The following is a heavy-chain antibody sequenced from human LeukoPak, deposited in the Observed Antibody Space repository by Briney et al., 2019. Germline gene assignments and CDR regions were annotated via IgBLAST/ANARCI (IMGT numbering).Heavy chain of an antibody. Sequence: GGSLRLSCAASGFTFSSYTMNWVRQAPGKGLEWVSYTSGYSNYIYYADSVKGRFTISRDNAKDSLYLQMNSLRAEDTAVYYCARGPGYCSGGSCYYYYMDVWGKGTTVTISS. CDR2: TSGYSNYI. CDR3: ARGPGYCSGGSCYYYYMDV. CDR1: GFTFSSYT. J-gene: IGHJ6*03. D-gene: IGHD2-15*01. V-gene: IGHV3-21*06.